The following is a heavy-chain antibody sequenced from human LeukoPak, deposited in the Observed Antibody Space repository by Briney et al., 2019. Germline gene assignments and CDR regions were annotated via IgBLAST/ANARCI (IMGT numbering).Heavy chain of an antibody. J-gene: IGHJ6*02. CDR2: IRGSGGST. CDR1: GFTFGSYA. CDR3: AKADGVGHYNSYAMGV. D-gene: IGHD4-17*01. V-gene: IGHV3-23*01. Sequence: GGSLRLSCAASGFTFGSYAMSWVRQAPGKGLEWVSAIRGSGGSTYYADSVKGRFTISRDNSKNTLYLEMNSLRAEDSAVYFCAKADGVGHYNSYAMGVWGQGTTVTVSS.